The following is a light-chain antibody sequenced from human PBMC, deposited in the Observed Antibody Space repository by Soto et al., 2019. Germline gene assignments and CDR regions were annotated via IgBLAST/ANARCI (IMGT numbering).Light chain of an antibody. CDR1: SSDVGSYNL. CDR2: EGS. J-gene: IGLJ3*02. V-gene: IGLV2-23*01. Sequence: QSALTQPASVSGSPGQSITISCTGTSSDVGSYNLVSWCQQHPGKAPKLMIYEGSKRPSGVSNRFSGSKSGNTASLTISGLQADDDADYYCCSYAGSGTWVFGGGTKLTVL. CDR3: CSYAGSGTWV.